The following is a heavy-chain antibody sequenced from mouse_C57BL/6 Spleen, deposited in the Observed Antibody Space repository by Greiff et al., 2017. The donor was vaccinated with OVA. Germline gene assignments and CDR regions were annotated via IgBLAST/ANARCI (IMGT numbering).Heavy chain of an antibody. V-gene: IGHV1-42*01. Sequence: LVESGPELVKPGASVKISCKASGYSFTGYYMNWVKQSPEKSLEWIGEINPSTGGTTYNQKFKAKATLTVDKSPSTAYMQLKSLTSVDSAVFYCARLGNYYGSSHWYFDVWGTGTTVTVSS. CDR2: INPSTGGT. D-gene: IGHD1-1*01. CDR1: GYSFTGYY. J-gene: IGHJ1*03. CDR3: ARLGNYYGSSHWYFDV.